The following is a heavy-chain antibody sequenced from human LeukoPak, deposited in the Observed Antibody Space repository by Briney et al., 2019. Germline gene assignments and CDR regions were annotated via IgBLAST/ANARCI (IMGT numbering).Heavy chain of an antibody. D-gene: IGHD6-13*01. V-gene: IGHV3-23*01. J-gene: IGHJ4*02. Sequence: GGSLRLSCAASGFTFSSYAMSWVRQAPGKGLEWVSSISGSGGSTYYADSVKGRFTISRDNSKNTLYLQMNSLRAEDTAVYYCAKGLRSSSWYEFDYWGQGTLVTVSS. CDR1: GFTFSSYA. CDR2: ISGSGGST. CDR3: AKGLRSSSWYEFDY.